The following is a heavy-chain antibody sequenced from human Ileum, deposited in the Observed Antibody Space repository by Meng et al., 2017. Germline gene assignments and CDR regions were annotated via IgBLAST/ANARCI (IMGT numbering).Heavy chain of an antibody. CDR3: ARDHWGSLDY. Sequence: QVELQGSSPGLVRTSETLSLLCTVSGGAVSTSDYEWGWIRQPPGKGLEWIGYAGTNYNPSLKSRVTISVDTSKRQFSLKLTSVTAADTAVYYCARDHWGSLDYWGQGILVTVSS. J-gene: IGHJ4*02. CDR1: GGAVSTSDYE. CDR2: AGT. V-gene: IGHV4-61*08. D-gene: IGHD7-27*01.